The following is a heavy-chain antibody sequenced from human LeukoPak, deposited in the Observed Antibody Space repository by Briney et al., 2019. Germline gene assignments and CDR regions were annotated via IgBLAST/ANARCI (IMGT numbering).Heavy chain of an antibody. J-gene: IGHJ4*02. CDR2: ISYDGSNK. D-gene: IGHD6-25*01. CDR1: GFTFSSYA. Sequence: QSGGSLRLSCAASGFTFSSYAMHWVRQAPGKGLEWVAVISYDGSNKYYADSVKGRFTISRDNVKNSLYLQMTSLRGEDTAVYYCVQRGLDYWGQGTQVTVSS. CDR3: VQRGLDY. V-gene: IGHV3-30-3*01.